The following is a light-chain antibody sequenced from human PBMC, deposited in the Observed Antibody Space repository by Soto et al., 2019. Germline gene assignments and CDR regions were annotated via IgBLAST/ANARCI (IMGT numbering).Light chain of an antibody. CDR2: DAS. Sequence: EIVLTQSPATLSLSPGESATLSCRASQSVSRCLVWFQHKPGQAPRLVIHDASYRAADIPARFSGSGSETDFTLTIRSLQPGDFAVYYCQQCNTWPLTFGGGTKLEIK. J-gene: IGKJ4*01. CDR1: QSVSRC. CDR3: QQCNTWPLT. V-gene: IGKV3-11*01.